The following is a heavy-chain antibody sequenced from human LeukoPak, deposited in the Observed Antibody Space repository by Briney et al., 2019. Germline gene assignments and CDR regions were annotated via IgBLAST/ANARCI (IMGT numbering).Heavy chain of an antibody. CDR3: AREPHCSGGSCYSTINWFDP. J-gene: IGHJ5*02. V-gene: IGHV4-4*07. CDR2: IYTSGST. D-gene: IGHD2-15*01. Sequence: SETLSLTCTVSGGSISSYYWSWIRQPAGKGPEWIGRIYTSGSTNYNPSLKSRVTMSVDTSKNQFSLKLSSVTAADTAVYYCAREPHCSGGSCYSTINWFDPWGQGTLVTVSS. CDR1: GGSISSYY.